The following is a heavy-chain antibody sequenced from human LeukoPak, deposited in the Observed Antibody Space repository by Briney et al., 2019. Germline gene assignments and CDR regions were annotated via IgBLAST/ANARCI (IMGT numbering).Heavy chain of an antibody. CDR3: AREYSSSSDAFDI. Sequence: GSLRLSCAASGFTFSSYSMNWVRQAPGKGLEWVSSISSSSSYIYYADSVKGRFTISRDNAKNSLYLQMNSLRAEDTAVYYCAREYSSSSDAFDIWGQGTMVTVSS. V-gene: IGHV3-21*01. D-gene: IGHD6-6*01. CDR2: ISSSSSYI. J-gene: IGHJ3*02. CDR1: GFTFSSYS.